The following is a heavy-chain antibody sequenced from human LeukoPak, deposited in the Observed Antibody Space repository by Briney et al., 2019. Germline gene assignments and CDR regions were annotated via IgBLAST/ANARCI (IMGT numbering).Heavy chain of an antibody. Sequence: GGSLRLSCAASGFTFSSYWIPWVRQAPGKGLVWVSRINSDGSSTSYADSVKGRFTISRDNAKNTLYLQMNSLRAEDTAVYYCAKDIMGMVRGVNGFDYWGQGTLVTVSS. D-gene: IGHD3-10*01. CDR3: AKDIMGMVRGVNGFDY. CDR1: GFTFSSYW. V-gene: IGHV3-74*01. CDR2: INSDGSST. J-gene: IGHJ4*02.